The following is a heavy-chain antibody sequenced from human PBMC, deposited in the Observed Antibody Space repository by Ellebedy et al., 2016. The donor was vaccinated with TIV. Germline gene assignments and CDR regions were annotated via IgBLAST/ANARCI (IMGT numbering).Heavy chain of an antibody. CDR1: GFTFSSYA. CDR3: ARDSSVPGWLFDY. J-gene: IGHJ4*02. CDR2: ISNTGSRP. V-gene: IGHV3-23*01. D-gene: IGHD5-12*01. Sequence: GESLKISCAASGFTFSSYAMSWVRQAPGKGLEWVSTISNTGSRPYYADSVEGRFIISRDNSKKTLYLQVNSLRAEDTAVYYCARDSSVPGWLFDYWGQGTLVTVSS.